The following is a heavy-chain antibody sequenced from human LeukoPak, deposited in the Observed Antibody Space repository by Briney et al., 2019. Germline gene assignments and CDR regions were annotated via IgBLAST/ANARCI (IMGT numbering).Heavy chain of an antibody. D-gene: IGHD3-10*01. Sequence: GGSLRLSCAASGFTFSSYSMSWVRQAPGKGLEWVSGIGTSSTYRLYADSVKGRFTISRDNAKSSLYLEMNSLRAEDTAVYYCARDVDGSGNYGFDWWGQGILVTVSS. J-gene: IGHJ4*02. CDR1: GFTFSSYS. CDR3: ARDVDGSGNYGFDW. CDR2: IGTSSTYR. V-gene: IGHV3-21*01.